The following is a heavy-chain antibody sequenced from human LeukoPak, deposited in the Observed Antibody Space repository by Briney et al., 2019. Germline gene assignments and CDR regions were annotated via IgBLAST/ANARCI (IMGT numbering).Heavy chain of an antibody. CDR2: IYTSGST. D-gene: IGHD6-13*01. CDR3: ARESRGGSSLYSAPLDY. V-gene: IGHV4-4*07. CDR1: GGSISNYY. J-gene: IGHJ4*02. Sequence: SETLSLTCTVSGGSISNYYWSWIRQPAGKGLEWIGRIYTSGSTNYNPSLKSRVTMSVDTSKNQFSLKLSSVTAADTAVYYCARESRGGSSLYSAPLDYWGQGTLVTVSS.